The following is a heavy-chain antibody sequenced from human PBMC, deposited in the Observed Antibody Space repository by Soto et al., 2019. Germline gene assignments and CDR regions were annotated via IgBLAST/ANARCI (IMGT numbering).Heavy chain of an antibody. CDR3: TRGPRSTSTGTGAF. Sequence: EVQLVESGGGLVQPGGSLRLSCAASGFTFSMYWMHWVRQVPGKGPEWVSRINDDGISTNYADSVKDRFTISRDNAKNTLYLQMNALRVEDTAVYYCTRGPRSTSTGTGAFWGQGTLVTVSS. D-gene: IGHD1-1*01. CDR2: INDDGIST. V-gene: IGHV3-74*01. J-gene: IGHJ4*02. CDR1: GFTFSMYW.